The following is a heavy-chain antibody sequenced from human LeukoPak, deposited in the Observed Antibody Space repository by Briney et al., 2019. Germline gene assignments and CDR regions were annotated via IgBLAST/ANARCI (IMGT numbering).Heavy chain of an antibody. CDR1: GFTFSNAW. Sequence: GGSLRLSCAASGFTFSNAWMSWVRQAPGKGLEWVGRIKSKTDGGTTDYAAPVKGRFTISRDNSKNTLFLQMNSLRAEDTAVYYCARGARYSYFDYWGQGTLVTVSS. D-gene: IGHD1-1*01. J-gene: IGHJ4*02. V-gene: IGHV3-15*01. CDR3: ARGARYSYFDY. CDR2: IKSKTDGGTT.